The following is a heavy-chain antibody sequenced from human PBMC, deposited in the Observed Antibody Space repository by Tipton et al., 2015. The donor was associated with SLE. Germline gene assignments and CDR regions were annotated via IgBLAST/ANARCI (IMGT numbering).Heavy chain of an antibody. CDR2: ISSSTYI. D-gene: IGHD6-13*01. J-gene: IGHJ6*02. CDR3: ARDLKVAAAGTTNYYYYGMDV. Sequence: LSLTCAASEFTISTYTMNWVRQAPGKGLAWVSSISSSTYIFYADSVKGRFTISRDNAKNSLFLQMDSLRAEDTAVYFCARDLKVAAAGTTNYYYYGMDVWGQGTTVTVSS. V-gene: IGHV3-21*03. CDR1: EFTISTYT.